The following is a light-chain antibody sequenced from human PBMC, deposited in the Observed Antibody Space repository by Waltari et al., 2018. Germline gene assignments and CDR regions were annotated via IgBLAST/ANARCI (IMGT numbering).Light chain of an antibody. CDR2: AAS. CDR3: QQSYSIPRT. CDR1: QSISTY. J-gene: IGKJ4*01. Sequence: DVEMTQSPSSLSASVGDRVTIACRSSQSISTYLNWYQQKPGKAPKLLISAASDLQSGVPSRFSGSGSGTDFTLTISSLQPEDFATYWCQQSYSIPRTFGGGNQGGDQT. V-gene: IGKV1-39*01.